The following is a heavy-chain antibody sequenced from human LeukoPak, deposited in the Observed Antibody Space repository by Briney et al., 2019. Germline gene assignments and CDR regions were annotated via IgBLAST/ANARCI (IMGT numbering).Heavy chain of an antibody. V-gene: IGHV3-48*03. CDR2: ISNNDNTI. CDR1: GFTFSSYE. D-gene: IGHD3-22*01. CDR3: ARGYYDSSGSDAFDI. J-gene: IGHJ3*02. Sequence: GGSLRLSCAASGFTFSSYEMNWVRQAPGKGLEWVSYISNNDNTIYYADSVKGRFTISRDNAKNSLYLQMNSLRAEDTAVYYCARGYYDSSGSDAFDIWGQGTMVTVSS.